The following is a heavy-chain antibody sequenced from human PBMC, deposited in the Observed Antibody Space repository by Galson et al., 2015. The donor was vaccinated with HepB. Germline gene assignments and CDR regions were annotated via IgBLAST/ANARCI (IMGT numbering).Heavy chain of an antibody. CDR2: INQEGSEK. V-gene: IGHV3-7*05. D-gene: IGHD3-10*01. J-gene: IGHJ2*01. CDR3: ARDNGEFDL. CDR1: GFTFRTYR. Sequence: SLRLSCAVSGFTFRTYRMSWVRQAPGKGLEWVANINQEGSEKHYVDSVKGRFTISRDNAKNSLYLQMNSLRAEDTAVYYCARDNGEFDLWGRGTLVTVSS.